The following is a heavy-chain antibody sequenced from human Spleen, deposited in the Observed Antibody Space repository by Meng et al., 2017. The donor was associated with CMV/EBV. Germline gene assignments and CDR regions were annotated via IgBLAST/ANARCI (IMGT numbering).Heavy chain of an antibody. J-gene: IGHJ6*02. CDR1: GFSFNSYA. V-gene: IGHV3-33*01. CDR3: ARDSSRSTWYGPDDYSGMDV. D-gene: IGHD6-13*01. Sequence: GESLKISCAASGFSFNSYAMHWVRQPPGKGLEWVATIWYDGSNENYADSVKGRFTISRDYSKSTLYLQMNSLKVDDTAVYYCARDSSRSTWYGPDDYSGMDVWGQGTTVTV. CDR2: IWYDGSNE.